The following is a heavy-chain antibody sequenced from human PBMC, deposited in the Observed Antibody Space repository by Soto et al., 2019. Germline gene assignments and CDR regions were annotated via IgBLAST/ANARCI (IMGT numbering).Heavy chain of an antibody. CDR2: ISYDGSNK. CDR3: AKDSDLYDSSGYYYGGPSRGPFDP. V-gene: IGHV3-30*18. J-gene: IGHJ5*02. D-gene: IGHD3-22*01. Sequence: PGGSLRLSCAASGFTFSSYGMHWVRQAPGKGLEWVAVISYDGSNKYYADSVKGRFTISRDNSKNTLYLQMSSLRAEDTAVYYCAKDSDLYDSSGYYYGGPSRGPFDPWGQGTLVTVSS. CDR1: GFTFSSYG.